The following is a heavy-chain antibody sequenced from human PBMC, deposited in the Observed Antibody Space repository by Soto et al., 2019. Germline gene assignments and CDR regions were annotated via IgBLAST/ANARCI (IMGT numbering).Heavy chain of an antibody. CDR1: GFPFNSYG. J-gene: IGHJ4*02. CDR2: ISYDGRTK. Sequence: QVQLVESGGGVVQPGRSLRLSCAASGFPFNSYGMHWVRQAPGKGLEWVAVISYDGRTKYYADSVKGRFTISRDNSKNTLYLQMNSLRAEDTAVYYCVGGYYYGDYWGQGTLVTVSS. CDR3: VGGYYYGDY. V-gene: IGHV3-30*03. D-gene: IGHD3-22*01.